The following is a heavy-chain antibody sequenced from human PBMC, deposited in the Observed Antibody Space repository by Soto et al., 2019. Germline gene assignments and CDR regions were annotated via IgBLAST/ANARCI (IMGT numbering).Heavy chain of an antibody. J-gene: IGHJ6*02. CDR1: GYSFTSYW. D-gene: IGHD6-19*01. V-gene: IGHV5-51*01. CDR3: ARRGGSGWYGMEGPHYYYGMDV. CDR2: IYPGDSDT. Sequence: PGESLKISCKGSGYSFTSYWIGWVRQMPGKGLEWMGIIYPGDSDTRYSPSFQGQVTISADKSISTAYLQWSSLKASDTAMYYCARRGGSGWYGMEGPHYYYGMDVWGQGTTVTVSS.